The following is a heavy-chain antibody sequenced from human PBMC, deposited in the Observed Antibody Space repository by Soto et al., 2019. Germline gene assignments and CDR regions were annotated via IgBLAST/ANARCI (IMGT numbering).Heavy chain of an antibody. CDR2: ISSSSSYI. CDR3: ARGPISSSYDFWSGYGYYYGMDV. D-gene: IGHD3-3*01. J-gene: IGHJ6*02. V-gene: IGHV3-21*01. CDR1: GFTFSSYS. Sequence: EVQLVESGGGLVKPGGSLRLSCAASGFTFSSYSMNWVRQAPGKGLEWVSSISSSSSYIYYADSVKGRFTISRDNAKNALYLQMNSLRAEDTPVYYCARGPISSSYDFWSGYGYYYGMDVWGQGTTVTVSS.